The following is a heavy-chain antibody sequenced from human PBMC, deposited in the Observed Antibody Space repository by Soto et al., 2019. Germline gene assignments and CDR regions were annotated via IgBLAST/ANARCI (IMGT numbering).Heavy chain of an antibody. V-gene: IGHV3-64D*06. J-gene: IGHJ4*02. CDR2: ISNNGGST. CDR3: VKGGITMVRGVLFAY. Sequence: PGGSLRLSCSASGFTFSTYAMHWVRQAPGKGLEYVSAISNNGGSTYYADSVKGRFTISRDNSKNTLYLQMSSLRTADTATYYCVKGGITMVRGVLFAYWGQGTPVTVSS. CDR1: GFTFSTYA. D-gene: IGHD3-10*01.